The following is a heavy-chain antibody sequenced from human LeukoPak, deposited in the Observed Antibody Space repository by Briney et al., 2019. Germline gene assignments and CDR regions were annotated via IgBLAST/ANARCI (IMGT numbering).Heavy chain of an antibody. V-gene: IGHV4-34*01. Sequence: SETLSLTCAVYGGSFSGYYWSWIRQPPGKGLEWIGEINHSGSTNYNPSLKSRVTISVDTSKNQFSLKLSSVTAADTAVYYCARHDSSGWNFDYWGQGTLVTVSS. CDR3: ARHDSSGWNFDY. D-gene: IGHD6-19*01. CDR2: INHSGST. CDR1: GGSFSGYY. J-gene: IGHJ4*02.